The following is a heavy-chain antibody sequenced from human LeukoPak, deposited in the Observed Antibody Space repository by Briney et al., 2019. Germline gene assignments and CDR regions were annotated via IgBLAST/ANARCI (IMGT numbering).Heavy chain of an antibody. CDR2: INWSGGST. V-gene: IGHV3-20*01. CDR1: GFTFDDYG. D-gene: IGHD2-21*02. J-gene: IGHJ5*02. Sequence: GRSLRLSCAASGFTFDDYGMSWVRQAPGKGLEWVSGINWSGGSTGYADSVKGRFTISRDNTKNSLYLQMNSLRAEDTALYHCARGGYCGGDCANLNNWFDPWGQGTLVTVSS. CDR3: ARGGYCGGDCANLNNWFDP.